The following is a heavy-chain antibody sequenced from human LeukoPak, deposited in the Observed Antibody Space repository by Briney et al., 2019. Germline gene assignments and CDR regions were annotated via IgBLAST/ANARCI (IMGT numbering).Heavy chain of an antibody. J-gene: IGHJ4*02. D-gene: IGHD3-10*01. CDR3: AKGKKDGEEYYFDY. CDR1: GFTFSDSA. V-gene: IGHV3-73*01. Sequence: PGGSLRLSCAASGFTFSDSAMHWVRQASGKGLEWVGRIRNKAKSYATAYAESVKGRFTISRDDSKNAAYLQMNSLKTEDTAVYYCAKGKKDGEEYYFDYWGQGTLVTVSS. CDR2: IRNKAKSYAT.